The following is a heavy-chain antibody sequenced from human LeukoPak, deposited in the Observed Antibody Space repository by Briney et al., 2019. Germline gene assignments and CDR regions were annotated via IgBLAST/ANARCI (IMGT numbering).Heavy chain of an antibody. J-gene: IGHJ4*02. CDR2: INTDGSST. D-gene: IGHD6-13*01. CDR1: GFTFSSHW. V-gene: IGHV3-74*01. CDR3: ARGTATTAGIDY. Sequence: GGSLRLSCATSGFTFSSHWMHWIRQAPGGGLVWVSHINTDGSSTHYGDPAKGRFTVSRDSATLFLQMNSLRVDDTAIYYCARGTATTAGIDYWGLGTLVTVSS.